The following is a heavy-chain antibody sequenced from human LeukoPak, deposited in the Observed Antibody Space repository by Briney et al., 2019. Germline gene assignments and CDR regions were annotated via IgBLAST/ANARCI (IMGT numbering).Heavy chain of an antibody. Sequence: PGGSLRLSCAASGXTFSSYAMSWVCQAPGKGLEWASAISGSSGHTYYADSVKGRFTISRDNSKNTLYLQMNSLRAEDTAVYYCAKVGFSEMEWLLYSDHWGQGTLVTVSS. CDR3: AKVGFSEMEWLLYSDH. V-gene: IGHV3-23*01. J-gene: IGHJ4*02. CDR1: GXTFSSYA. CDR2: ISGSSGHT. D-gene: IGHD3-3*01.